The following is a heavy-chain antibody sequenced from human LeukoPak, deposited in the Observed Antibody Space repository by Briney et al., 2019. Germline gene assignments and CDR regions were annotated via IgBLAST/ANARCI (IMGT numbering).Heavy chain of an antibody. D-gene: IGHD2/OR15-2a*01. CDR2: IIPIFGTA. Sequence: RASVKVSCKASGGTFSKYAISWVRQAPGQGLEWMGGIIPIFGTANYAQKFQGRVTITADESTSTAYMELSSLRSEDTAVYYCARNRQGYYDYWGQGTLVTVSS. CDR3: ARNRQGYYDY. J-gene: IGHJ4*02. V-gene: IGHV1-69*13. CDR1: GGTFSKYA.